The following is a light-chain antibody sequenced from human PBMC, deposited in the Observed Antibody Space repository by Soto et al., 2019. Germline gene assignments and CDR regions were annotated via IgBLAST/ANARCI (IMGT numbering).Light chain of an antibody. CDR3: SAWDDSLSGYV. J-gene: IGLJ1*01. Sequence: QSVLTQPPSASGTPGQRVTISCSGSSSNIGSNYVYWYQQLPGTAPKIIIYRNNQRPSGVPDRISGSKSGTSASLAISGLRSEDEADYYCSAWDDSLSGYVLGNGTKVTVL. CDR2: RNN. V-gene: IGLV1-47*01. CDR1: SSNIGSNY.